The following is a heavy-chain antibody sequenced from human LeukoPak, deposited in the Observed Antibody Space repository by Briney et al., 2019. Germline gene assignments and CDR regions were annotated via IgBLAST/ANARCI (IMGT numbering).Heavy chain of an antibody. CDR2: ISWNSGSI. CDR3: AKGYSAVAGNLDY. V-gene: IGHV3-9*01. D-gene: IGHD6-19*01. Sequence: GGSLRLSCAASGFTFDDYAMHWVRQAPGKGLEWVSGISWNSGSIGYADSVKGRFTISRDNAKNSLYLQMNSLRAEDTALYYCAKGYSAVAGNLDYWGQGTLVTVSS. CDR1: GFTFDDYA. J-gene: IGHJ4*02.